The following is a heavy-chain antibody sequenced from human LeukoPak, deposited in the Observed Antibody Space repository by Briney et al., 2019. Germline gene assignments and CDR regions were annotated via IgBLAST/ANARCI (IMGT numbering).Heavy chain of an antibody. CDR3: AREWAYGVFDY. D-gene: IGHD3-16*01. CDR2: VSSSSSYI. V-gene: IGHV3-21*01. J-gene: IGHJ4*02. CDR1: GFTFSRYS. Sequence: GGSLRLSCAASGFTFSRYSMNWVRQAPGRGLEWVSSVSSSSSYIYYADSVKGRFTISRDNAKNSLYLQMDSLRVEDTAVYYCAREWAYGVFDYWGQGTLVTVSS.